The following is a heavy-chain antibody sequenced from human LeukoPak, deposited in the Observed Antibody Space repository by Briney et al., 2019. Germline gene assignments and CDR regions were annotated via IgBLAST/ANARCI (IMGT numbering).Heavy chain of an antibody. CDR2: ISSGSSNI. V-gene: IGHV3-21*01. CDR3: AKGDVSVAREFDY. D-gene: IGHD2-15*01. Sequence: GGSLRLSCEASGFTFSSYSMNWVRQAPGKGLEWVSSISSGSSNIYYADSVKGRFTISRDNAQNSLYLQMNSLRAEDTAVYYCAKGDVSVAREFDYWGQGTLVTVSS. CDR1: GFTFSSYS. J-gene: IGHJ4*02.